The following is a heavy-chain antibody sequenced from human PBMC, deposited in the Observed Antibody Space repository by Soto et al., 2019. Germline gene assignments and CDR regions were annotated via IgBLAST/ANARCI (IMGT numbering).Heavy chain of an antibody. V-gene: IGHV3-53*01. CDR2: IYSGGST. Sequence: PGGSLRLSCAASGFTVSSNYMSWVRQAPGKGLEWVSVIYSGGSTYYADSVKGRFTISRDNSKNTLYLQMNSLRAEDTAVYYCARGYPRIIYLSPFDHWGQGTLVNVSS. D-gene: IGHD3-16*02. CDR1: GFTVSSNY. CDR3: ARGYPRIIYLSPFDH. J-gene: IGHJ5*02.